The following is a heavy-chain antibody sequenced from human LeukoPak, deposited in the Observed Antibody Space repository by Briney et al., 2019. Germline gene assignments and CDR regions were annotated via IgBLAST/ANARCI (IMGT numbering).Heavy chain of an antibody. J-gene: IGHJ4*02. CDR2: IKQDGSEK. V-gene: IGHV3-7*01. CDR1: GFTFSSYW. Sequence: GGSLRLSCAASGFTFSSYWMTWVRQSPGKGLEWVANIKQDGSEKYYVDSVKGRFTISRDNAKNSMYLQMNSLRAEDTAVYYCARANDILTGYYPPGVYWGQGTLVTVSS. CDR3: ARANDILTGYYPPGVY. D-gene: IGHD3-9*01.